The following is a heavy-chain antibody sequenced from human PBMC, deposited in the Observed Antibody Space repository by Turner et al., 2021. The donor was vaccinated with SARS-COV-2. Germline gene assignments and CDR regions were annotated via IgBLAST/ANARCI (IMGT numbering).Heavy chain of an antibody. J-gene: IGHJ4*02. Sequence: QITLKESGPTLVKPTQTPTLTCTFSGFSLSTSGVGVGWIRQPPGKALEWLALIYWYDDKRYSPSLKTRLTITKDTSKNQVVLTMTNMDPVDTATYYCARHLVATIFDYWGQGTLVTVSS. CDR3: ARHLVATIFDY. V-gene: IGHV2-5*01. CDR1: GFSLSTSGVG. D-gene: IGHD5-12*01. CDR2: IYWYDDK.